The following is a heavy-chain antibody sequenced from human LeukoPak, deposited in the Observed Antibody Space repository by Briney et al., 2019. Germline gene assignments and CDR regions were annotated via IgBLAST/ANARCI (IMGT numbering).Heavy chain of an antibody. CDR3: ARGFIGDQTNDY. V-gene: IGHV4-59*01. D-gene: IGHD3-16*01. CDR2: IYYSGST. J-gene: IGHJ4*02. Sequence: ETLSLTCTVSGGSISSYYWSWIRQPPGKGLEWIGYIYYSGSTNYNPSLKSRVTISVDTSKNQFSLKLSSVTAADTAVYYCARGFIGDQTNDYWGQETLVTVSS. CDR1: GGSISSYY.